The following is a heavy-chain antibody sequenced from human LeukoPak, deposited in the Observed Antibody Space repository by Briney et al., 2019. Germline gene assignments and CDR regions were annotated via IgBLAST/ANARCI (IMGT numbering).Heavy chain of an antibody. CDR1: GFTFNSCA. D-gene: IGHD1-14*01. J-gene: IGHJ6*04. CDR3: AKNLPDKTASWGGGPNLKKKINDSGMDV. CDR2: ITGSGAGT. Sequence: GGSLRLSCAASGFTFNSCAMTWVRQAPGKGLEWVSSITGSGAGTYYTDSVKGRFTISRDNSKNTLYLQMSGLRAEDTAVYYCAKNLPDKTASWGGGPNLKKKINDSGMDVGGKGPTVPVSS. V-gene: IGHV3-23*01.